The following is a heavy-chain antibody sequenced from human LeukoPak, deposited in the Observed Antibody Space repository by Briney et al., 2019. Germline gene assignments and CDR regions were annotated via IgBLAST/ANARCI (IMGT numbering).Heavy chain of an antibody. CDR1: GYTLTELS. V-gene: IGHV1-24*01. D-gene: IGHD3-22*01. Sequence: ASVKVSCKVSGYTLTELSMHWVRQAPGKGLEWMGGFDPEDGETIYAQKFQGRVTMTEDTSTDTAYMELSSLRSEDTAVYYCATVPYDSSGYYLYYFDYWGQGTLVTVSS. CDR2: FDPEDGET. J-gene: IGHJ4*02. CDR3: ATVPYDSSGYYLYYFDY.